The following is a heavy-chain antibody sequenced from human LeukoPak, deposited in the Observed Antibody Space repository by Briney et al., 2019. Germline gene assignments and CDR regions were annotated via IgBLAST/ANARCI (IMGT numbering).Heavy chain of an antibody. CDR1: GFTFSSYA. D-gene: IGHD4-17*01. V-gene: IGHV3-23*01. J-gene: IGHJ4*02. CDR3: AKATTVTTKFDY. Sequence: GGSLRLSCAASGFTFSSYAMNWVRQAPGKGLEWVSTFSDSGGATYYADSVKGRFTISRDNSKNTLYLQMNSLRAEDTAVYYCAKATTVTTKFDYWGRGTLVTVSS. CDR2: FSDSGGAT.